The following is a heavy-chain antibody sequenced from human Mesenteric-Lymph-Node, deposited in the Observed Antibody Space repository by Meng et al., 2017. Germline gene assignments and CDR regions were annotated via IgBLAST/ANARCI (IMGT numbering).Heavy chain of an antibody. CDR3: ARDMNYYDSSGYLVS. Sequence: GESLKISCAASGFTFSSYAMSWVRQAPGKGLVWVSRINRDGSTTGYADSVKGRFTISRDNAKNTLYLQMNSLRAEDTAVYYCARDMNYYDSSGYLVSWGQGTLVTVSS. J-gene: IGHJ5*02. CDR1: GFTFSSYA. CDR2: INRDGSTT. D-gene: IGHD3-22*01. V-gene: IGHV3-74*01.